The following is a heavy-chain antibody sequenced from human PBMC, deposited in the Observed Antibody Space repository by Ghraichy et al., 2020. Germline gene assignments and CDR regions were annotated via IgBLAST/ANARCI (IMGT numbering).Heavy chain of an antibody. CDR1: GFSFSNSW. V-gene: IGHV3-7*04. D-gene: IGHD6-13*01. CDR3: ARDRSSSWYPYLDY. CDR2: IKPDGSQK. J-gene: IGHJ4*02. Sequence: GGSLRLSCAASGFSFSNSWMRWVRQAPGRGLEWVANIKPDGSQKYYVDSVKGRITISRDNAKNALFLQMNSLRAEDTAVYYCARDRSSSWYPYLDYWGQGTTVTVSS.